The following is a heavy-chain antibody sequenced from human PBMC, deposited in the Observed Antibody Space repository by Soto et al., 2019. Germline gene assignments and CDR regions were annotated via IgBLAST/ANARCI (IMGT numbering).Heavy chain of an antibody. V-gene: IGHV1-3*01. CDR2: INAGNGDT. CDR3: ARAPYYYDSSGYYFADYFDY. Sequence: ASVKVSCKASGYTFTSYAMHWVRQAPGQRLELMGWINAGNGDTKYSQKFQGRVTITRDTSASTAYMELSSLRSEDTAVYYCARAPYYYDSSGYYFADYFDYWGQGTLVTVS. CDR1: GYTFTSYA. D-gene: IGHD3-22*01. J-gene: IGHJ4*02.